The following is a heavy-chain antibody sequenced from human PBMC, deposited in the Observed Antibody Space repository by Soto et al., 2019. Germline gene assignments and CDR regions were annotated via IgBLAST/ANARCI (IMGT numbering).Heavy chain of an antibody. CDR1: GFTFSSYG. J-gene: IGHJ4*02. V-gene: IGHV3-30*18. Sequence: GGSLRLSCAASGFTFSSYGMHWVRQAPGKGLEWVAVISYDGSNKYYADSVKGRFTISRDNSKNTLYLQMNSLRAEDTAVYYCAKDLGAHSRYYGSGSPFDYWGQGTLVTVSS. CDR3: AKDLGAHSRYYGSGSPFDY. CDR2: ISYDGSNK. D-gene: IGHD3-10*01.